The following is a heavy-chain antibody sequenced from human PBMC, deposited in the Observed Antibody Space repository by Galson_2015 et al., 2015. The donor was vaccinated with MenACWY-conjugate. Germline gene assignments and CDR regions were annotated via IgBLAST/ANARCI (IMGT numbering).Heavy chain of an antibody. V-gene: IGHV3-23*01. D-gene: IGHD1-1*01. CDR1: RFTFNSYA. Sequence: SLRLSCAASRFTFNSYAMSWVRQAPGKGLEWVSGISGSGGSTYYADSVKGRFTISRGNSKNTLYLQMNSLRAEDTAVYYCAKDLETTPFYYSGMDVWGLGTTVTVSS. CDR3: AKDLETTPFYYSGMDV. J-gene: IGHJ6*02. CDR2: ISGSGGST.